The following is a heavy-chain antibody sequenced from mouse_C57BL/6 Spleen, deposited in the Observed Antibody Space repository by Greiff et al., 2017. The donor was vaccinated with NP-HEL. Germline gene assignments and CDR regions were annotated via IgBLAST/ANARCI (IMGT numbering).Heavy chain of an antibody. CDR3: TTRTTVVATRYFDV. D-gene: IGHD1-1*01. J-gene: IGHJ1*03. V-gene: IGHV14-1*01. CDR2: IDPEDGDT. Sequence: VQLKESGAELVRPGASVKLSCTASGFNIKDYYMHWVKQRPEQGLEWIGRIDPEDGDTEYAPKFQGKATMTADTSSNTAYLQLSSLTSEDTAVYYCTTRTTVVATRYFDVWGTGTTVTVSS. CDR1: GFNIKDYY.